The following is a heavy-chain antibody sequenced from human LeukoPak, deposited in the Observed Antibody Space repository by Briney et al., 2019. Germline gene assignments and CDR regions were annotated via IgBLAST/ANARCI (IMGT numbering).Heavy chain of an antibody. V-gene: IGHV4-39*07. Sequence: SETLSLTCTVSGGSISSTSYYWGWIRQPPGKGLEWIGSIYYSGSTYYNPSLKSRVTISVDKTKNQFSLKLTSVTAADTAVYYCARLGKWELLNYWGQGTMVTVSS. D-gene: IGHD1-26*01. CDR3: ARLGKWELLNY. CDR2: IYYSGST. CDR1: GGSISSTSYY. J-gene: IGHJ4*02.